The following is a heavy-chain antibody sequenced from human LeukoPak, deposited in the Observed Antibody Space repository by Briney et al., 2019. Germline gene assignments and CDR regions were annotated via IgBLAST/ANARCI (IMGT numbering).Heavy chain of an antibody. CDR3: ARSIIVVVAAGALDI. V-gene: IGHV4-59*08. Sequence: SETLSLTCTVSGDSISSYYWSWIRQPPGKGLEWIGYIYHSGNTNSNPSLKSRVTISIDTTKNQFSLKLSSVTAADTAVYYCARSIIVVVAAGALDIWGQGTMVTVSS. J-gene: IGHJ3*02. CDR2: IYHSGNT. CDR1: GDSISSYY. D-gene: IGHD2-21*02.